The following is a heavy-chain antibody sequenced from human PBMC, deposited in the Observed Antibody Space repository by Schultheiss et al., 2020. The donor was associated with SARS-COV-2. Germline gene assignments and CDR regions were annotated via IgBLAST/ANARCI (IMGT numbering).Heavy chain of an antibody. Sequence: SETLSLTCAVSGYSISSGYYWGWIRQPPGKGLEWIGYIYYSGSTNYNPSLKSRVTISVDTSKNQFSLKLSSVTAADTAVYYCARRITMVRGQGWFDPWGQGTLVTVSS. CDR3: ARRITMVRGQGWFDP. J-gene: IGHJ5*02. CDR1: GYSISSGYY. V-gene: IGHV4-38-2*01. CDR2: IYYSGST. D-gene: IGHD3-10*01.